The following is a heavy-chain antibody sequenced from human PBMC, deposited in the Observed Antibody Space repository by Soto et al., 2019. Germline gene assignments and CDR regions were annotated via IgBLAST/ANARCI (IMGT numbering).Heavy chain of an antibody. Sequence: GGSLRLSCAASGFTFSSYAMSWVRQAPGKGLEWVSAISGSGGSTYYADSVKGRFTISRDNSKNTPYLQMNSLRAEDTAVYYCAKDEYSSSSPWFDPWGQGTLVTVSS. V-gene: IGHV3-23*01. CDR3: AKDEYSSSSPWFDP. CDR2: ISGSGGST. D-gene: IGHD6-6*01. J-gene: IGHJ5*02. CDR1: GFTFSSYA.